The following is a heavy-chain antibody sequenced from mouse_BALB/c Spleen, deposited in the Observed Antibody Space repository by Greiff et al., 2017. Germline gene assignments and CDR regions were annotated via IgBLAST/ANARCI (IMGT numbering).Heavy chain of an antibody. CDR2: IYPGDGST. CDR1: GYTFTSYY. J-gene: IGHJ3*01. Sequence: VQLQQSGPELVKPGASVKMSCKASGYTFTSYYIHWVKQRPGQGLEWIGWIYPGDGSTKYNEKFKGKTTLTADKSSSTAYMLLSSLTSEDSAIYFCARRDDSAWFAYWGQGTLVTVSA. CDR3: ARRDDSAWFAY. V-gene: IGHV1S56*01. D-gene: IGHD2-4*01.